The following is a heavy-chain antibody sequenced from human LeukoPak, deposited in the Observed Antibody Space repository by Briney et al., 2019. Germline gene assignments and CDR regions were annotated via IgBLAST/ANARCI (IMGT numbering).Heavy chain of an antibody. V-gene: IGHV3-15*01. CDR3: TTDDGRI. CDR1: GLRLSNAW. J-gene: IGHJ3*02. D-gene: IGHD5-24*01. CDR2: IKSKTNGGAV. Sequence: PGGSLTLSCAASGLRLSNAWVTWVRQPPGEGREWVGRIKSKTNGGAVDCAAPVKGKFTISRDDSEIRVSRQMSSLNTEDTAVYDCTTDDGRIWGQGTMVTVFS.